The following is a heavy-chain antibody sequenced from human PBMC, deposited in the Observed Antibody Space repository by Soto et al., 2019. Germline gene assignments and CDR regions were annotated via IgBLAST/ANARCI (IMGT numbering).Heavy chain of an antibody. Sequence: LSLTCTVSGGSISSYYWSWIRQPPGKGLEWIGYIYYSGSTNYNPSLKSRVTISVDTSKNQFSLKLSSVTAADTAVYYCASSLVRATYYFDYWGQGTLVTVSS. J-gene: IGHJ4*02. CDR2: IYYSGST. CDR1: GGSISSYY. CDR3: ASSLVRATYYFDY. V-gene: IGHV4-59*01. D-gene: IGHD6-13*01.